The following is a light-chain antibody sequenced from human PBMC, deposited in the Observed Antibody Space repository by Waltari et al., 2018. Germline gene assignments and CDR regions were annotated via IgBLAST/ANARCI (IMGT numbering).Light chain of an antibody. V-gene: IGKV1-39*01. Sequence: DIQLTQSPSSLSASEGDRITITCRASQKIRRYINWYQQRPGKAPNLLIYGASSLQRGIPSRFSSSSYWTDFTLTIIRLQPEDFTTYYLQQGYTAPLTFGGWTKLEIK. CDR2: GAS. J-gene: IGKJ4*01. CDR3: QQGYTAPLT. CDR1: QKIRRY.